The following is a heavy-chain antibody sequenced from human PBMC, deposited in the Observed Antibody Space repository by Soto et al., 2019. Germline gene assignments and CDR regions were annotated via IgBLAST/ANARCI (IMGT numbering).Heavy chain of an antibody. CDR3: ASVFFRAGDSIRDTVPVSAFLLNRSSDL. D-gene: IGHD3-3*01. CDR2: IWYDGSNK. V-gene: IGHV3-33*01. J-gene: IGHJ2*01. Sequence: KGLEWVAVIWYDGSNKYYADSVKGRFTISRDNSKNTLYLQMNSLRAEDTAVYYCASVFFRAGDSIRDTVPVSAFLLNRSSDL.